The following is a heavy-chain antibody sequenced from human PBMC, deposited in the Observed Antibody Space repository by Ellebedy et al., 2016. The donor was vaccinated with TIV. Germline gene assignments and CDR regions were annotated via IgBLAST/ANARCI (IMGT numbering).Heavy chain of an antibody. J-gene: IGHJ4*02. V-gene: IGHV3-23*01. CDR1: GFTFSNYA. CDR2: ISGSAAST. CDR3: AKATDPYCGGDCYYDY. D-gene: IGHD2-21*02. Sequence: GESLKIPCAASGFTFSNYAMSWVRRAPGKGLEWVSAISGSAASTYYAYSVKGRFTISRDNSKNTLYLQMNSLRAEDTALYYCAKATDPYCGGDCYYDYWGQGTLVAVSS.